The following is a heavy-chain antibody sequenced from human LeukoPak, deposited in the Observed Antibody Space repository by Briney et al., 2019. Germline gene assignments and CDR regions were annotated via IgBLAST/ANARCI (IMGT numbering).Heavy chain of an antibody. V-gene: IGHV3-23*01. J-gene: IGHJ4*02. Sequence: SGGSLRLSCAASGFTFSSYAMTWVRQAPGKGLEWVSTIGTSGGNTYFADSVKGRFTISRDDSKNTLYLQMSSLRAEDTAVYYCAKTSLTTPRTYDYWGQGTLVTVSS. CDR3: AKTSLTTPRTYDY. CDR1: GFTFSSYA. CDR2: IGTSGGNT. D-gene: IGHD4-17*01.